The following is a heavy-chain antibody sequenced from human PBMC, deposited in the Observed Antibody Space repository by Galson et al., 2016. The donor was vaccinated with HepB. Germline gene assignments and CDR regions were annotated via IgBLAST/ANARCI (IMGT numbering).Heavy chain of an antibody. V-gene: IGHV3-9*01. CDR1: GFTFDDYA. D-gene: IGHD2-8*02. Sequence: SLRLSCAASGFTFDDYAMHWVRQAPGKGLEWVSGITWGGGRNVYVDSVRGRFTISRDNAKNYLYLEMNTLTTEDTALYYCAKDLGYCSGAVCPPPIGYFKHWGQGTLVTVSS. J-gene: IGHJ1*01. CDR3: AKDLGYCSGAVCPPPIGYFKH. CDR2: ITWGGGRN.